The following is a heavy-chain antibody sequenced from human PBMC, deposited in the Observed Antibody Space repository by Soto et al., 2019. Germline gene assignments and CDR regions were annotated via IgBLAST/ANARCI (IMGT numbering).Heavy chain of an antibody. CDR1: GFTFSSYA. D-gene: IGHD1-26*01. V-gene: IGHV3-30-3*01. CDR3: ARDSGSYSY. Sequence: ESGGGVVQPGRSLRLSCAASGFTFSSYAMHWVRQAPGKGLEWVAVISYDGSNKYYADSVKGRFTISRDNSKNTLYLQMNSLRAEDTAVYYCARDSGSYSYWGQGTLVTVSS. CDR2: ISYDGSNK. J-gene: IGHJ4*02.